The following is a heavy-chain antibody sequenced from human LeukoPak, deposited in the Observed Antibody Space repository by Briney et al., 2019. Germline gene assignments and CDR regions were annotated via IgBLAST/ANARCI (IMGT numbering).Heavy chain of an antibody. CDR2: MNPNSGNT. CDR3: ARSIAAAGSGFDY. J-gene: IGHJ4*02. D-gene: IGHD6-13*01. Sequence: GASVKVSCKASGYTFTSYDINWVRQATGQGLEWVGWMNPNSGNTGYAQKFQGRVTITRNTSISTAYMELSSLRSEDTAVYYCARSIAAAGSGFDYWGQGTLVTVSS. V-gene: IGHV1-8*03. CDR1: GYTFTSYD.